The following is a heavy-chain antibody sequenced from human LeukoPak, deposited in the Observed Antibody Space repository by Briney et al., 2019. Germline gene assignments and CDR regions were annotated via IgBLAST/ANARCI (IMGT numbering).Heavy chain of an antibody. CDR2: IRYDGSNK. J-gene: IGHJ4*02. V-gene: IGHV3-30*02. Sequence: PGGSLRLSCAASGFTFSSYGMHWVRQAPGKGLEWVAFIRYDGSNKYYADSVKGRFTISRDNSKNTLYLQMNSLRAEDTAVYYCAKRGLGGYYYSDFDYWGQGTLVTVSS. CDR1: GFTFSSYG. D-gene: IGHD3-22*01. CDR3: AKRGLGGYYYSDFDY.